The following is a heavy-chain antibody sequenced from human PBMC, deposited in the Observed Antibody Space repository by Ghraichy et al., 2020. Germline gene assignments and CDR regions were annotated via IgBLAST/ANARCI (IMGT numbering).Heavy chain of an antibody. Sequence: ASVTVSCKASGYTFTGHYMHWVRQAPGQGLEWMGWINPNSGATNYAQKFQGRVTMTRDTSISTAYMELNRLRSDDAAVYYCTRGYNDHGPTHYFDMDVWGHGTTVTVSS. V-gene: IGHV1-2*02. CDR2: INPNSGAT. D-gene: IGHD3-22*01. CDR1: GYTFTGHY. CDR3: TRGYNDHGPTHYFDMDV. J-gene: IGHJ6*02.